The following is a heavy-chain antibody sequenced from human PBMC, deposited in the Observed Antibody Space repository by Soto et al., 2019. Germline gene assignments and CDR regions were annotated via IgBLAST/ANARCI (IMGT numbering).Heavy chain of an antibody. CDR2: IRSKAKKYAT. J-gene: IGHJ4*02. D-gene: IGHD4-17*01. CDR1: GFNFSGSA. CDR3: NGRGGDSLQDI. Sequence: EVQLEESGGGLVQPGGSLKLSCAGLGFNFSGSALHWVRQPSGKGLEWVGRIRSKAKKYATSYATSVQGRFSLSRDDSKNTAFLQMNSLRDEDTGVYLCNGRGGDSLQDIWGRGTLVTVSS. V-gene: IGHV3-73*01.